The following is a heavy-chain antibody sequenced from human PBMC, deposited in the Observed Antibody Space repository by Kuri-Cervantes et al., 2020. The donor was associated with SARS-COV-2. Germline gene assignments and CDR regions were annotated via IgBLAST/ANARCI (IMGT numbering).Heavy chain of an antibody. Sequence: GESLKISCAASGFTFSSYAMHWVRQAPGKGLEYVSAISSNGGSTYYADSVKGRFTISRDNSKNTLYLQMGSLRAEDMAVYYCARDLYDSSGYPYYFDYWGQGTLVTVSS. CDR1: GFTFSSYA. CDR2: ISSNGGST. V-gene: IGHV3-64*02. CDR3: ARDLYDSSGYPYYFDY. D-gene: IGHD3-22*01. J-gene: IGHJ4*02.